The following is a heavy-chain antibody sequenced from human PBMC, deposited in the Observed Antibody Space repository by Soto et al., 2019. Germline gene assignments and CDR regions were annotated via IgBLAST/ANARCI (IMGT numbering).Heavy chain of an antibody. CDR3: ARAGRYDSSGHAPGPAED. J-gene: IGHJ4*02. D-gene: IGHD3-22*01. V-gene: IGHV1-69*13. Sequence: SVKVSCKASGGTFSSYAISWVRQAPGQGLEWMGGIIPIFGTANYAQKFQGRVTITADESTSTAYMELSSLRSEDTAVYYCARAGRYDSSGHAPGPAEDWGQGTLVTVSS. CDR1: GGTFSSYA. CDR2: IIPIFGTA.